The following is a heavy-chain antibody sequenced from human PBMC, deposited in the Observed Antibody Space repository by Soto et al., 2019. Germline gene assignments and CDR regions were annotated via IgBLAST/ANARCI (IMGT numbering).Heavy chain of an antibody. D-gene: IGHD1-26*01. Sequence: EVQLVESGGGLVQPGGSLRLSCAASGFTFSIYWMTWVRQVPGKGLEWVANINPDGSEKYYLDSVKGRFTISRDNAENSLFLQINSLRADGAAVFYCVRDSSGLPFDYWGQGTLVTVSS. CDR3: VRDSSGLPFDY. V-gene: IGHV3-7*01. CDR1: GFTFSIYW. J-gene: IGHJ4*02. CDR2: INPDGSEK.